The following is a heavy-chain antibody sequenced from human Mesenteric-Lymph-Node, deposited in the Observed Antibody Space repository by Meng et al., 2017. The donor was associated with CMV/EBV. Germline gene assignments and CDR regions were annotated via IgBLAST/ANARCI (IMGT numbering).Heavy chain of an antibody. V-gene: IGHV3-11*01. CDR3: ARDLSRRAEIDY. D-gene: IGHD2/OR15-2a*01. Sequence: GESLKISCAASGFIVSDYDMTWIRQAPGKGLEWLSYISDAGGTIFYADSVKGRFTISRDNTKNSLYLQMDSLKAEDTAVYYCARDLSRRAEIDYWGQGTLVTVSS. CDR2: ISDAGGTI. J-gene: IGHJ4*02. CDR1: GFIVSDYD.